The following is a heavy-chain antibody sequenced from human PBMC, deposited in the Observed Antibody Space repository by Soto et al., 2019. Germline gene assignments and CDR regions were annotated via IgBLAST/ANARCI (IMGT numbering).Heavy chain of an antibody. Sequence: QVQLVQSGAEVKKPGSSVRVSCKASGDTFNFYSINWVRQAPGLGLEWMGRINPILSMSNYAQRFQGRVTMTADKSTSTEYMALSIVRSEETARYYCASRYGSGYRAFDSWCQGALVTVS. D-gene: IGHD3-10*01. CDR1: GDTFNFYS. CDR2: INPILSMS. J-gene: IGHJ4*02. V-gene: IGHV1-69*02. CDR3: ASRYGSGYRAFDS.